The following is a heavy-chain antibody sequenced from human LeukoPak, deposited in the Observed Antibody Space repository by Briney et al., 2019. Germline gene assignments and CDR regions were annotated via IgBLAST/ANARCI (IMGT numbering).Heavy chain of an antibody. CDR1: GYTFTSYA. J-gene: IGHJ5*02. CDR2: INTNTGNP. V-gene: IGHV7-4-1*02. D-gene: IGHD3-9*01. Sequence: ASVKVSCKASGYTFTSYAMNWVRQAPGQGLEWMGWINTNTGNPTYAQGFTGRFVFSLDTSVSTAYLQINSLKAEDTAVYYYARDYNDRASGRWFDPWGQGTLVTVSS. CDR3: ARDYNDRASGRWFDP.